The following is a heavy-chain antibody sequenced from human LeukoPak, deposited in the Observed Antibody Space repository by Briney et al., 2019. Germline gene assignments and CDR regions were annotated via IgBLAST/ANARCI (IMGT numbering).Heavy chain of an antibody. D-gene: IGHD2-15*01. CDR1: GGSISSSSYY. CDR2: IYYSGST. J-gene: IGHJ3*02. Sequence: SETLSLTCTVSGGSISSSSYYWGWIRQPPGKGLEWIGSIYYSGSTYYNPSLKSRVTISVDTSKDQFSLKLSSVTAADTAVYYCARAMGYSLAFDIWGQGTMVTVSS. V-gene: IGHV4-39*07. CDR3: ARAMGYSLAFDI.